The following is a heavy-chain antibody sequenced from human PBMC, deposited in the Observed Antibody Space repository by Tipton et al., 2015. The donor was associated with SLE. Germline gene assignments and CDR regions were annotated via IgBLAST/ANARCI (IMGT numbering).Heavy chain of an antibody. D-gene: IGHD3-16*01. CDR3: ARGPPRLVWYYSDY. V-gene: IGHV4-59*01. Sequence: TLSLTCTVAGGSISSYYWTWIRQPPGKGLEWIGYIYYSGSTNYNPSLKSQVTMSVDTSKNQFSLKLSSVTAADTAVYYCARGPPRLVWYYSDYWGQGTLVTVSS. CDR2: IYYSGST. CDR1: GGSISSYY. J-gene: IGHJ4*02.